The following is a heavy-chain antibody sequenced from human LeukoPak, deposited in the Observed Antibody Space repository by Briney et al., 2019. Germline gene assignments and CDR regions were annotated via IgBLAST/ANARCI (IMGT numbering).Heavy chain of an antibody. V-gene: IGHV3-30-3*01. CDR3: ARGSNYFDSSGSSLFNWFDP. J-gene: IGHJ5*02. Sequence: GRSLRLSCAASGFSFSSSAMHWVRQAPGKGLEWVAVISYDGSNKYYADSVEGRFTISRDNAKNSLYLQMNSLRAEDTAVYYCARGSNYFDSSGSSLFNWFDPWGQGTLVTVSS. D-gene: IGHD3-22*01. CDR1: GFSFSSSA. CDR2: ISYDGSNK.